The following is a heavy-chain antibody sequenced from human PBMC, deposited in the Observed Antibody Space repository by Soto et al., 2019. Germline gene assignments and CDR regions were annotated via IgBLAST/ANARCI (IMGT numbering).Heavy chain of an antibody. CDR1: GFTVSDYW. V-gene: IGHV3-11*01. CDR2: ISSSGSTI. CDR3: ARIGIVVVPAAIPH. D-gene: IGHD2-2*01. Sequence: PGGSLRLSCAASGFTVSDYWMSWIRQAPGKGLEWVSYISSSGSTIYYADSVKGRFTISRDNAKNSLYLQMNSLRAEDTAVYYCARIGIVVVPAAIPHWGQGTLVTVSS. J-gene: IGHJ4*02.